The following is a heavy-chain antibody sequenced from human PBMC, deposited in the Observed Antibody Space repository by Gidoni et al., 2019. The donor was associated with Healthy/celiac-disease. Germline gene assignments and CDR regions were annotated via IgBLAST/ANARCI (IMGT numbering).Heavy chain of an antibody. CDR2: IHHSGST. Sequence: QVQLQQWGAGLLKPSETLSLTCAVYGGSFSGYYWSWIRQPPGKGREWIGEIHHSGSTNYNPSLKSRVTISVDTSKNQFSLKLSSVTAADTAVYYCSAIPYYYYGMDVWGQGTTVTVSS. J-gene: IGHJ6*02. V-gene: IGHV4-34*01. D-gene: IGHD2-21*01. CDR1: GGSFSGYY. CDR3: SAIPYYYYGMDV.